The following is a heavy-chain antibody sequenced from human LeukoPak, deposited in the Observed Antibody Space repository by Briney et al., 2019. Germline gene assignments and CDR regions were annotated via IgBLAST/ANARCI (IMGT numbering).Heavy chain of an antibody. CDR3: ARLWLIRGKINWFDP. CDR2: IYYSGST. D-gene: IGHD6-19*01. CDR1: GGSISSSSYY. J-gene: IGHJ5*02. Sequence: PSETLSLTCTVSGGSISSSSYYWGWIRQPPGKGLEWIGSIYYSGSTYYNPSLKSRVIISVDTSKNQFSLKLSSVTAADTAVYYCARLWLIRGKINWFDPWGQGTLVTVSS. V-gene: IGHV4-39*01.